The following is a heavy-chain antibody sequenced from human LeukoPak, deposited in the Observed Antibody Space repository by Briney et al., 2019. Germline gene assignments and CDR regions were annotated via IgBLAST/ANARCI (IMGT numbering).Heavy chain of an antibody. J-gene: IGHJ5*02. CDR3: ARVDARWFDP. D-gene: IGHD2-2*03. V-gene: IGHV3-11*04. Sequence: PGGSLRLSCAASGFTFSDYYMSWIRQAPGKGLEWVSDISSSGTTIYYADSVKGRFTISRDNAKNSLYLYMSSLRAEDTAIYYCARVDARWFDPWGQGTLVTVSS. CDR2: ISSSGTTI. CDR1: GFTFSDYY.